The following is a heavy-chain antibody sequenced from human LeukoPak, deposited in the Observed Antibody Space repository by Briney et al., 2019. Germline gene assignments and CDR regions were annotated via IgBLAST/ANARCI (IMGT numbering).Heavy chain of an antibody. J-gene: IGHJ6*02. CDR2: INGDGRNI. CDR1: GFTFSSYW. D-gene: IGHD3-9*01. Sequence: GGSLRLSCVASGFTFSSYWMHWVRQDPRKGLVWVLRINGDGRNINYADSVRGRFTISRDNAKNTLYLQMNTLRVEDTAVYYCTRDLMDYDVSTGLHHYYMDVWGQGTTVTVSS. CDR3: TRDLMDYDVSTGLHHYYMDV. V-gene: IGHV3-74*01.